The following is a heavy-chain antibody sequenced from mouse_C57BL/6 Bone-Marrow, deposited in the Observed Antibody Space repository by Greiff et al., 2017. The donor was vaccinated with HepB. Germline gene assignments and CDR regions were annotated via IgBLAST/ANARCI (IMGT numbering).Heavy chain of an antibody. V-gene: IGHV14-1*01. Sequence: VQLQQSGAELVRPGASVKLSCTASGFNITDYYMHWVKQRPEQGLEWIGRIDPADGDTEYAPKFQGKATMTADTSSNTAYLQLSSLTSEDTAVYYCTLPLTTGDYWGQGTTLTVAS. J-gene: IGHJ2*01. CDR1: GFNITDYY. CDR3: TLPLTTGDY. CDR2: IDPADGDT. D-gene: IGHD1-1*01.